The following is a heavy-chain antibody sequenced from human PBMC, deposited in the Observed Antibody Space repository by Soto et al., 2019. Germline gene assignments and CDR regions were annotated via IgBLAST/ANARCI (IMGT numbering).Heavy chain of an antibody. D-gene: IGHD5-18*01. CDR1: GYTFTNYG. CDR2: ISTSNSNT. CDR3: ARPPQVTRSYYFNGLDV. J-gene: IGHJ6*02. Sequence: QVQLVQSGGEVKKPGAAVMVSCKASGYTFTNYGISWVRQAPGQGLEWMGWISTSNSNTAYAQKFQDRVTMTRVTSTGTAYMELRSLRPDDTAVYYCARPPQVTRSYYFNGLDVWGQGTTVTVSS. V-gene: IGHV1-18*01.